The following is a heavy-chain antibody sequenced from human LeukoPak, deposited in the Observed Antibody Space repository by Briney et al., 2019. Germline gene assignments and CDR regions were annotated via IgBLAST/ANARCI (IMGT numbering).Heavy chain of an antibody. CDR1: GASINNYF. Sequence: SETLSLTCTVSGASINNYFWTWIRQPPGRGLEWSGYTYASGSANYNPSLKSRVIISGDTSKNQISLNLTSVTAADTAVYFCARHRDYYDTWGHGTLVTVSS. D-gene: IGHD3-22*01. CDR2: TYASGSA. V-gene: IGHV4-59*08. CDR3: ARHRDYYDT. J-gene: IGHJ4*01.